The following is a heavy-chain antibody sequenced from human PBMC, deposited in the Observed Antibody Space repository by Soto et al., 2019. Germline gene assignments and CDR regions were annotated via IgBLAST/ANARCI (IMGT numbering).Heavy chain of an antibody. CDR3: AHRLTSAWGNSWYK. CDR2: IYWDDDK. J-gene: IGHJ4*02. V-gene: IGHV2-5*02. Sequence: QITLKESGPALVKPTQTLTLTCAFSGLSLSTSGVGVGWIRQPPGKPLEWLAYIYWDDDKGYSPSLKSRLTITKDTSKNQVDLTMTIMDPVDTATYYCAHRLTSAWGNSWYKWGQGTLVTVSS. D-gene: IGHD6-13*01. CDR1: GLSLSTSGVG.